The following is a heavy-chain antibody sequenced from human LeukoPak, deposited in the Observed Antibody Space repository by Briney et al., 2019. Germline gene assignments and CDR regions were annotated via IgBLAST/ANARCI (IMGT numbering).Heavy chain of an antibody. D-gene: IGHD6-19*01. J-gene: IGHJ4*02. CDR2: IRSKAYGGTT. CDR1: GFTFGDYA. V-gene: IGHV3-49*03. Sequence: PGGSLRLSCTGSGFTFGDYAVNWFRQAPGKGLEWVGFIRSKAYGGTTEYAASVKGRFTISRDDSKSIAYLQMNSLKTEDTAVYYCTRVTAVAGDDYWGQGTLVTVSS. CDR3: TRVTAVAGDDY.